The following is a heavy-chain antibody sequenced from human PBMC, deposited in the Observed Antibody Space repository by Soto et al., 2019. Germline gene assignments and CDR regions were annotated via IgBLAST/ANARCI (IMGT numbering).Heavy chain of an antibody. Sequence: PSETLSLTCTVSGGSISSSSYYWGWIRQPPGKGLEWIGSIYYSGSTYYNPSLKSRVTISVDTSKNQFSLKLSSVTAADTVVYYCARHNFDSHSSGHHNWFDSWGQGTLVTVSS. J-gene: IGHJ5*01. CDR1: GGSISSSSYY. D-gene: IGHD6-19*01. CDR2: IYYSGST. V-gene: IGHV4-39*01. CDR3: ARHNFDSHSSGHHNWFDS.